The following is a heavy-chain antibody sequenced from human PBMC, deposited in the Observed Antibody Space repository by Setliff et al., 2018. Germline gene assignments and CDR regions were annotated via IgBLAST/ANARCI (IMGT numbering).Heavy chain of an antibody. Sequence: GASVKVSCKSSGYTLINYGISWVRQAPGQGLEWMGWIGAYTGNTNYAQKFQGRVTMTTDTSTSTAYMELRSLRYDDTAVYYCSRLDRYCTTTTCKSVPGAEVWGQGTLVTVSS. V-gene: IGHV1-18*01. D-gene: IGHD2-8*01. CDR2: IGAYTGNT. CDR1: GYTLINYG. J-gene: IGHJ4*02. CDR3: SRLDRYCTTTTCKSVPGAEV.